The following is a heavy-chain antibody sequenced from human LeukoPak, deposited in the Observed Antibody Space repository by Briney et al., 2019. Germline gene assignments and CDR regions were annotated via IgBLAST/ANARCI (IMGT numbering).Heavy chain of an antibody. CDR3: TTDTFYMKGHDP. CDR1: GFTFSSYA. CDR2: IKSKIDGGAI. D-gene: IGHD2/OR15-2a*01. Sequence: GVLRLSCAASGFTFSSYAMSWVRQAPGKGLEWVGRIKSKIDGGAIDYATPVKGRFTMSRDDSKKTLYLQMNSLKTEDTARYYCTTDTFYMKGHDPWGQGTLVIVSS. V-gene: IGHV3-15*01. J-gene: IGHJ5*02.